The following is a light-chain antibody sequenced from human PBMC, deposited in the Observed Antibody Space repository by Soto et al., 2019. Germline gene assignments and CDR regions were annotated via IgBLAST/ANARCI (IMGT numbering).Light chain of an antibody. V-gene: IGKV1-17*01. CDR3: LQHNSFPLT. Sequence: DIPMTQSPSSLSASVGDRVTITCRASQGIGNDLGWYQQKPAKAPKRLIYAASSLQSGVPSRFSGSGSGTEFPLTISSLQPEDFATYYCLQHNSFPLTFGGGTKVEIK. CDR2: AAS. J-gene: IGKJ4*01. CDR1: QGIGND.